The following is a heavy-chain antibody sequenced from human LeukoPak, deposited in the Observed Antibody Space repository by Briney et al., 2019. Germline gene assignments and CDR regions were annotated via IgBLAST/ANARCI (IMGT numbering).Heavy chain of an antibody. CDR2: IYYSGST. D-gene: IGHD3-3*01. V-gene: IGHV4-59*01. Sequence: PSETLSLTCTVSGGSISSYYWSWIRQPPGKGLEWIGYIYYSGSTNYNPSLKSRVTISVDTSKNQFSLKLSSVTAADTAMYYCARVKYPYYDFWSGYYTCWFDPWGQGTLVTVSS. J-gene: IGHJ5*02. CDR3: ARVKYPYYDFWSGYYTCWFDP. CDR1: GGSISSYY.